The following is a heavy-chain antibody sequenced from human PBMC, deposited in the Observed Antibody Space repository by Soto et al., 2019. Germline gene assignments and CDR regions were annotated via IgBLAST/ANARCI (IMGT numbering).Heavy chain of an antibody. V-gene: IGHV4-4*07. D-gene: IGHD6-19*01. CDR3: AREAGPDRSFDP. Sequence: SETLSLTCTVSGASISSYFWTWIRQPAGKGLDWIGRISTSGTTNYNPSLKSRVTMSVDTSKNHFSLNLSSVTAADTAVYYCAREAGPDRSFDPSGQGTLVTVSS. CDR1: GASISSYF. J-gene: IGHJ5*02. CDR2: ISTSGTT.